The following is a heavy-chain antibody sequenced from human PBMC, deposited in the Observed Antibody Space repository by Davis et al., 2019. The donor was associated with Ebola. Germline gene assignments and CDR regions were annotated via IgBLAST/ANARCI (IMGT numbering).Heavy chain of an antibody. CDR3: ATCSGGSCYSLLDYYYGMDV. CDR1: GGTFSSYA. D-gene: IGHD2-15*01. Sequence: AASVKVSCKASGGTFSSYAISWVRQAPGQGLEWMGRIIPILGMANYAQKFQGRVTITADKSTSTAYMELSSLRSEDTAVYYCATCSGGSCYSLLDYYYGMDVWGQGTTVTVSS. CDR2: IIPILGMA. V-gene: IGHV1-69*04. J-gene: IGHJ6*02.